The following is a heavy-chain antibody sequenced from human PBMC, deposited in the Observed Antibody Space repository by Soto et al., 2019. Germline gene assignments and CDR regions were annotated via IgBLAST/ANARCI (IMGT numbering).Heavy chain of an antibody. Sequence: QVQLVQSGAEVKKPGSSVKVSCKASGGTFSSYTISWVRQAPGQGLEWMGRIIPILGIANYAQKFQGRATITADKSTSTAYMELSSLRSEDTAVYYCASLMSSGYYYGMDVWGQGTTVTVSS. CDR2: IIPILGIA. CDR3: ASLMSSGYYYGMDV. CDR1: GGTFSSYT. D-gene: IGHD3-10*01. V-gene: IGHV1-69*02. J-gene: IGHJ6*02.